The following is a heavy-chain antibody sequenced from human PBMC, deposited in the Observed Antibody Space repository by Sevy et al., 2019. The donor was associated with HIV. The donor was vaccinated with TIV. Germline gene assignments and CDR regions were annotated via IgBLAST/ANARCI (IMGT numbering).Heavy chain of an antibody. Sequence: GGSLRLSRVVSGFTFNNYNMNWVRQAPGKGLEWVSSISGLSNYIYYADSVKGRFSISRDNATNSLYLQMNSLRAWDTAIHYCAKGFQSYDAFDSWGQGTMVTVSS. J-gene: IGHJ3*02. V-gene: IGHV3-21*01. D-gene: IGHD1-26*01. CDR1: GFTFNNYN. CDR2: ISGLSNYI. CDR3: AKGFQSYDAFDS.